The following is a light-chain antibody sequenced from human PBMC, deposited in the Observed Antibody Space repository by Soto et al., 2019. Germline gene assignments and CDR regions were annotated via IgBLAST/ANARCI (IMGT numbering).Light chain of an antibody. CDR1: HAIDNL. V-gene: IGKV1-12*01. CDR2: AAS. J-gene: IGKJ4*01. Sequence: IEMTQSPSSVSASVGDRVTITCRARHAIDNLLAWYQQKPGKAPRLLIYAASTLHSGVPSRFSGSGSGKEFTLAIRSLRPEDLATYYCQQTFNFPISFGGGTKVE. CDR3: QQTFNFPIS.